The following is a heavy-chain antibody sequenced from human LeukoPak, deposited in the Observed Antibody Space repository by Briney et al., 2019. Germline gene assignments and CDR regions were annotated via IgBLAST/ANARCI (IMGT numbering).Heavy chain of an antibody. D-gene: IGHD3-10*01. CDR1: GFTFSSYA. Sequence: GGSLRLSCAASGFTFSSYAMSWVRQAPGKGLEWVSAISGSGGSTYYVDSVKGRFTISRDNSKNTLYLQMNSLRAEDTAVYYCAKDRELWFGDFDAFDIWGQGTMVTVSS. J-gene: IGHJ3*02. CDR3: AKDRELWFGDFDAFDI. CDR2: ISGSGGST. V-gene: IGHV3-23*01.